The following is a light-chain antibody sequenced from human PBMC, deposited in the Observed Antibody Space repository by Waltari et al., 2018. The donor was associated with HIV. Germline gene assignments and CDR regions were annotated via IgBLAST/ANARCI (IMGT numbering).Light chain of an antibody. CDR3: QQTYSTPRT. CDR2: AAS. V-gene: IGKV1-39*01. CDR1: QSINRY. J-gene: IGKJ1*01. Sequence: DIQMTQSPSSLSASVGDRVTITCRASQSINRYLNWYQQKPGKAPRLLIYAASSLQSGVPSRFSGSGSGTDFTLTISNLQPEDFATYYCQQTYSTPRTFGQGPKVEIK.